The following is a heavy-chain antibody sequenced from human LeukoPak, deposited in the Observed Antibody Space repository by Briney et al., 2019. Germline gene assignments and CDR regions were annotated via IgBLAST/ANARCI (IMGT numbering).Heavy chain of an antibody. Sequence: GASVKVSCKASGNTFISYYIHWVRQAPGQGLEWMGIINAITGSTAYAQQLQGRVAMTRDTSTITVYMELSSLRFEDTAVYYCAREYYDSSGRKYAFDVWGQGTMVTVSS. V-gene: IGHV1-46*04. J-gene: IGHJ3*01. CDR2: INAITGST. D-gene: IGHD3-22*01. CDR1: GNTFISYY. CDR3: AREYYDSSGRKYAFDV.